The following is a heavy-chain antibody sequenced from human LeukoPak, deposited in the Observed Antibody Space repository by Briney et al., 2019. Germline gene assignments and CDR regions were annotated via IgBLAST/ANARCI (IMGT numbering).Heavy chain of an antibody. D-gene: IGHD4-17*01. CDR2: IYYSGST. V-gene: IGHV4-59*01. CDR3: ARDGERYGMDV. Sequence: SETLSLTCTVSGGSISRYYWSWIRQPPGKGLEWIGYIYYSGSTNYNPSLKSRVTISVDTSKNQFSLKLSSVTAADTAVYYCARDGERYGMDVWGKGTTVTVSS. CDR1: GGSISRYY. J-gene: IGHJ6*04.